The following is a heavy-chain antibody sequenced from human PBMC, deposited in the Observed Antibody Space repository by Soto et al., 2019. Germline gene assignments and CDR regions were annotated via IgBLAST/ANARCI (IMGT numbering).Heavy chain of an antibody. CDR3: ARGHYDFSSGSRYSFFER. J-gene: IGHJ5*02. D-gene: IGHD3-3*01. CDR2: VYYSGNT. Sequence: PSETLSLTCTVSGGSISNDVGGWIRQPPGKGLEGIGYVYYSGNTNYNPSLKSRVTMSVDACKNQFSLKVTSVTAADTAVYYCARGHYDFSSGSRYSFFERWGPGTLVTVSS. CDR1: GGSISNDV. V-gene: IGHV4-59*01.